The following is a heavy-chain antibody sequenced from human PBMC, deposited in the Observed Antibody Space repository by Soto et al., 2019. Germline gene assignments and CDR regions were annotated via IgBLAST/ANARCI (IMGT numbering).Heavy chain of an antibody. V-gene: IGHV3-64D*06. CDR3: VRGGGAYAGSSLWFDS. J-gene: IGHJ5*01. CDR2: IGSTGAST. D-gene: IGHD3-16*01. CDR1: GFTFSHSA. Sequence: SLRLSCSASGFTFSHSAMHWVRQAPGKGLEYVAAIGSTGASTYYPGSVKGRFIISRDNSKNTLFLQMNSLRPEDTAVYYCVRGGGAYAGSSLWFDSWGQGTLVTVSS.